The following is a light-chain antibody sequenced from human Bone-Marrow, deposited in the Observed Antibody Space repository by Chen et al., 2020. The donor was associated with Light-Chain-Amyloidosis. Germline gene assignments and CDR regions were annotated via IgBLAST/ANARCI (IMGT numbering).Light chain of an antibody. CDR3: AAWDDSLNAWV. J-gene: IGLJ3*02. Sequence: QSMLTQPPSASGTPGQRVTISCSGSSSNIGSNTVNWYQQLPGTAPKLLICTNNQRPSGVPDRFSGSKSGTSASLAISGLQSEDEADYYCAAWDDSLNAWVFGGGTKLTVL. CDR2: TNN. V-gene: IGLV1-44*01. CDR1: SSNIGSNT.